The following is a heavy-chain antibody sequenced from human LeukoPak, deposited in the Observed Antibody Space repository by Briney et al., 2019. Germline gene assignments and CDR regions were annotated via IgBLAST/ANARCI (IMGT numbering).Heavy chain of an antibody. Sequence: KPSETLSLTCTVSGGSISSYYWSWIRQPAGKGLEWIGRIYTSGSTNYNPSLKSRVTMSVDTSKNQFSLKLSSVTAAGTAVYYCAGGKEVDSFATSFDYWGQGTLVTVSS. J-gene: IGHJ4*02. D-gene: IGHD3-16*01. CDR3: AGGKEVDSFATSFDY. CDR2: IYTSGST. CDR1: GGSISSYY. V-gene: IGHV4-4*07.